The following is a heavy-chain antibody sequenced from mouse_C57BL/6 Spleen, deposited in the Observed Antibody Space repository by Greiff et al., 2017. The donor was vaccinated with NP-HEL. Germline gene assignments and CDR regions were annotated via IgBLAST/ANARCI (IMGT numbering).Heavy chain of an antibody. J-gene: IGHJ4*01. D-gene: IGHD1-1*01. CDR2: IYPGDGDT. Sequence: QVQLQQSGAELVKPGASVKISCKASGYAFSSYWMNWVKQRPGKGLEWIGQIYPGDGDTNYNGKFKGKATLTADKSSSTAYMQLSSLTSEDSAVYFCARGIFITTVEDAMDYWGQGTSVTVSS. V-gene: IGHV1-80*01. CDR1: GYAFSSYW. CDR3: ARGIFITTVEDAMDY.